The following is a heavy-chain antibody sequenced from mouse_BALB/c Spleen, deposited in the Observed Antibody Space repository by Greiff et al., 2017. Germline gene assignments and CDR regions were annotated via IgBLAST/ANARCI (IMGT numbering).Heavy chain of an antibody. Sequence: EVMLVESGPGLVKPSQSLSLTCTVTGYSITSDYAWNWIRQFPGNKLEWMGYISYSGSTSYNPSLKSRISITRDTSKNQFFLQLNSVTTEDTATYYCARRGNYGPLSAMDYWGQGTSVTVSS. D-gene: IGHD2-1*01. J-gene: IGHJ4*01. CDR1: GYSITSDYA. V-gene: IGHV3-2*02. CDR3: ARRGNYGPLSAMDY. CDR2: ISYSGST.